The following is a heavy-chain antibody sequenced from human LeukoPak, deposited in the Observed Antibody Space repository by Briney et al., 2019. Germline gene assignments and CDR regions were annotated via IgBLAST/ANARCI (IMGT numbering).Heavy chain of an antibody. CDR2: IYYSGST. D-gene: IGHD1-7*01. CDR1: GGSISSSSYY. Sequence: SETLSLTCIVSGGSISSSSYYWGWIRQPPGKGLEWIGSIYYSGSTYYNPSLKSRVTISVDTSKNQFSLKLSSVTAADTAVYYCARGPSWNYVDFDYWGQGTLVTVSS. J-gene: IGHJ4*02. V-gene: IGHV4-39*01. CDR3: ARGPSWNYVDFDY.